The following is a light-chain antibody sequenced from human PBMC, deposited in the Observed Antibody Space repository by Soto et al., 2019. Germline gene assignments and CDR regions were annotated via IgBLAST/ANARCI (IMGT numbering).Light chain of an antibody. J-gene: IGLJ3*02. CDR2: EAS. CDR3: CSYAGSSTLV. V-gene: IGLV2-23*01. CDR1: SSDVGGYNL. Sequence: QSALTQPASVSGSPGQSITISCTGTSSDVGGYNLVSWYQQHPGKAPKLMIYEASKRPSGVSNRVSGSRSGNTASLTISGLQAEDEADYHCCSYAGSSTLVFGGGTKLTVL.